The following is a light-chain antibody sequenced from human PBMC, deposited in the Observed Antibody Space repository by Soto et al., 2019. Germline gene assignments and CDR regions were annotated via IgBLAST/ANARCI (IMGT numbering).Light chain of an antibody. V-gene: IGKV3D-15*01. J-gene: IGKJ4*01. CDR1: QSVSSN. CDR3: QQYNNWLT. CDR2: GAS. Sequence: EIVMTQSPVTLSVSPGERATLSCSASQSVSSNLAWYQQKPGQAPRLLIYGASTRATGIPARLSGSGSGTEFTLTIRSLQSEDFAVYYCQQYNNWLTFGGGNKVEIK.